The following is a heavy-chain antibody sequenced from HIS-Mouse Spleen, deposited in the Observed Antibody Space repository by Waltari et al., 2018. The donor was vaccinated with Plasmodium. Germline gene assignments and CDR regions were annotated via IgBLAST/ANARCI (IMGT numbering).Heavy chain of an antibody. J-gene: IGHJ4*02. CDR1: GGSFSGYY. CDR2: INHSGST. Sequence: QVQLQQWGAGLLKPSETLSLTCAVYGGSFSGYYWSWIRKPPGKGLEWIGEINHSGSTNSNPSLKSRVTISVYTSKNQFSLKLSSVTAADTAVYYCARVIPLGIPHFDYWGQGTLVTVSS. CDR3: ARVIPLGIPHFDY. D-gene: IGHD7-27*01. V-gene: IGHV4-34*01.